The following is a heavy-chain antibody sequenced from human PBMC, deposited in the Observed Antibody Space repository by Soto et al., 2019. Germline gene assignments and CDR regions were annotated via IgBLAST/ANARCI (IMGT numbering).Heavy chain of an antibody. Sequence: PAGSLRLSCAASGFTFSRHNMNWVRQAPGKGLEWVSYITTSGSGTQYADPVKGRFTISRDNANNSLWLQMNSLRDEDTAVYYFARNIYCRSSNCLNCGMYGWGKGSTV. D-gene: IGHD2-2*01. V-gene: IGHV3-48*02. CDR2: ITTSGSGT. CDR3: ARNIYCRSSNCLNCGMYG. CDR1: GFTFSRHN. J-gene: IGHJ6*04.